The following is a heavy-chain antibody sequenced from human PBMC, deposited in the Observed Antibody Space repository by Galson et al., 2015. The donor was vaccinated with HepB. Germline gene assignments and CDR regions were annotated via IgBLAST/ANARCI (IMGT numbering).Heavy chain of an antibody. CDR1: GFTFSSYS. CDR3: ARDQAEWELLQDAFDI. CDR2: ISSSSSYI. J-gene: IGHJ3*02. Sequence: SLRLSCAASGFTFSSYSMNWVRQAPGKGLEWVSSISSSSSYIYYADSVKGRFTISRDNAKNSLYLQMNSLRAEDTAVYYCARDQAEWELLQDAFDIWGQGTMVTVSS. V-gene: IGHV3-21*01. D-gene: IGHD1-26*01.